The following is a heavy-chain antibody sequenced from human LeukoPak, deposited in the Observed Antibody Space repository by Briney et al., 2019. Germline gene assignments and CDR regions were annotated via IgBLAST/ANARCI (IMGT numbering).Heavy chain of an antibody. CDR2: ISSSGTG. V-gene: IGHV3-48*04. CDR3: ARPAYCGGNCYYFPDY. J-gene: IGHJ4*02. D-gene: IGHD2-21*02. CDR1: GFTFSSYW. Sequence: GGSLRLSRAASGFTFSSYWMSWVRQAPGKGLEWLSHISSSGTGYYTDSVKGRATISRDNAKNSLYLQMNSLRAEDTAVYYCARPAYCGGNCYYFPDYWGQGTLVTVSS.